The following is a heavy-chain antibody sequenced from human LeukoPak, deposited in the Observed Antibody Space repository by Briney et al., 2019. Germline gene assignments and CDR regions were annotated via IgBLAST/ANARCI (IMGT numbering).Heavy chain of an antibody. D-gene: IGHD3-9*01. J-gene: IGHJ4*02. V-gene: IGHV4-59*08. CDR1: GGSISSDY. Sequence: SETLSLTCTVSGGSISSDYWSWIRQPPGKGLEWIGNIYYSGNTISNPSLKSRVTLSVDRSKNQFSLKVTSATAADTAVYYCARTESYDILTGYWYFDYWGQGILVTVSS. CDR2: IYYSGNT. CDR3: ARTESYDILTGYWYFDY.